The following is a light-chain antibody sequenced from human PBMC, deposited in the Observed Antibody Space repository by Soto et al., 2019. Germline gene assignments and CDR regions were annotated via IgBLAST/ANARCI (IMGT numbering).Light chain of an antibody. J-gene: IGLJ1*01. CDR1: SSDVGSYNL. Sequence: QSALTQPASVSGSPGQSITISCTGTSSDVGSYNLVSWYQQHPGKAPKLMIYEVSKRPSGVSNRFSGSKSGNTASLTISGLQAEEEADYYCCSYAGSSYYVFGPGTKLTVL. CDR2: EVS. V-gene: IGLV2-23*02. CDR3: CSYAGSSYYV.